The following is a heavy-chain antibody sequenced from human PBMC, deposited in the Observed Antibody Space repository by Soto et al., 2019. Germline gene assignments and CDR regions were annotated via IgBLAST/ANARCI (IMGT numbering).Heavy chain of an antibody. CDR1: CGSISSYY. V-gene: IGHV4-59*01. D-gene: IGHD6-19*01. CDR2: IYYSGST. Sequence: PSETLSLTCTVSCGSISSYYWSWIRQPPGKGLEWIGYIYYSGSTNYNPSLKSRVTISVDTSKNQFSLKVSSVTAADTAVYYCASDSSGSYYFDYWGQGTLVTVSS. CDR3: ASDSSGSYYFDY. J-gene: IGHJ4*02.